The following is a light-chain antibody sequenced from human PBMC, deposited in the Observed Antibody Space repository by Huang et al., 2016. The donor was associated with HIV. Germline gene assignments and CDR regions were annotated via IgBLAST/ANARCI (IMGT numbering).Light chain of an antibody. CDR2: KAS. J-gene: IGKJ1*01. V-gene: IGKV1-5*03. CDR3: QQYNSFWT. Sequence: DIQLTQSPSTLSASVGDRVTITCRASQSISTWLAWYQQKPGKAPKLLMYKASNFENGVPSRFSGSGSGTEFALTVSSLQPYDFATYYCQQYNSFWTFGQGTKVEIK. CDR1: QSISTW.